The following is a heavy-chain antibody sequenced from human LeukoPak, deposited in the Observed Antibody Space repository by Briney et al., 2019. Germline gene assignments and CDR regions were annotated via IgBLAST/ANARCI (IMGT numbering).Heavy chain of an antibody. CDR1: PDSVTDYY. V-gene: IGHV4-4*07. Sequence: SETLSLTCTVSPDSVTDYYWSWIRQPAGKGLEWIGLIYTSGSTNYNASLRSRVTISVDKSKNQLPLNLSSVTAADTAVYYCARWDAVVAFDIWGQGTMVTVSS. CDR3: ARWDAVVAFDI. J-gene: IGHJ3*02. CDR2: IYTSGST. D-gene: IGHD4-23*01.